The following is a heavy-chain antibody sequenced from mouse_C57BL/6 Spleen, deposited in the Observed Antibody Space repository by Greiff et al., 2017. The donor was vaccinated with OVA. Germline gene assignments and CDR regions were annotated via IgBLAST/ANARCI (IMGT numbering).Heavy chain of an antibody. CDR1: GFTFSDYG. D-gene: IGHD1-1*01. J-gene: IGHJ2*01. CDR2: ISSGSSTI. Sequence: EVKLMESGGGLVKPGGSLKLSCAASGFTFSDYGMHWVRQAPEKGLEWVAYISSGSSTIYYADTVKGRFTISRDNAKNTLFLQMTSLRSEDTAMYYCARGITTVVATGVDYWGQGTTLTVSS. CDR3: ARGITTVVATGVDY. V-gene: IGHV5-17*01.